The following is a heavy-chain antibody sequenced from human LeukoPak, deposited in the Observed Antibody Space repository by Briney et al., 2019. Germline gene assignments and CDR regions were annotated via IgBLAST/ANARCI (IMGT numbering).Heavy chain of an antibody. CDR3: ARYEQRPGVTASDP. D-gene: IGHD2-21*02. CDR1: GFTVSSNY. J-gene: IGHJ5*02. CDR2: INPDGSWT. V-gene: IGHV3-74*01. Sequence: GGSLRLSCAASGFTVSSNYMSWVRQAPGKGLVWVSCINPDGSWTLHADSVKGRFTISRDYARNALYLQMNSLGVEDTAMYYCARYEQRPGVTASDPWSQGTLVAVSS.